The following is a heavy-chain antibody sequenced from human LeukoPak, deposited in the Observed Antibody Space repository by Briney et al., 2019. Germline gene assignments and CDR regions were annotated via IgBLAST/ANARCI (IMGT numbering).Heavy chain of an antibody. V-gene: IGHV1-69*05. CDR2: IIPIFGTA. J-gene: IGHJ4*02. Sequence: SVKVSCKASAGTFSSYAISWVRQAPGQGLEWMGRIIPIFGTANYAQKFQGRVTITTDESTSTAYMKLSSLRSEDTAVYYCARDESCGGDCYSVVWGQGTLVTVSS. CDR3: ARDESCGGDCYSVV. D-gene: IGHD2-21*02. CDR1: AGTFSSYA.